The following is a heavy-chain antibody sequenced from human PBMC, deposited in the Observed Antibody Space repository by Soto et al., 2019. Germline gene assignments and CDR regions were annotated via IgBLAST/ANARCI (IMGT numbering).Heavy chain of an antibody. V-gene: IGHV3-9*01. CDR2: ISRDSRSI. CDR1: GFRFDDYG. CDR3: VKDALTTVAYYFDY. Sequence: PGGPLRLSCEVSGFRFDDYGMHWVRQAPGKGLEWIAGISRDSRSISYGASMKGRFTISRDNAKNSLYLQLNSLRADDTAFYYCVKDALTTVAYYFDYWGQGALVTVSS. J-gene: IGHJ4*02. D-gene: IGHD4-17*01.